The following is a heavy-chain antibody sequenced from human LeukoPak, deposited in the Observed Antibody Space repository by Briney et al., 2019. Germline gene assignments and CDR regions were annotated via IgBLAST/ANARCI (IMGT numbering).Heavy chain of an antibody. V-gene: IGHV3-23*01. CDR2: ISGSGGST. Sequence: GGSLRLSCAASVFTFNKYAMSWFRQAPGKGLEWVSAISGSGGSTYYADSVKGRFTISRDNSKNTLYLQMNSLRAEDTAVYYCAKDREGWNYGKSFDYWGQGTLVTVSS. J-gene: IGHJ4*02. CDR3: AKDREGWNYGKSFDY. CDR1: VFTFNKYA. D-gene: IGHD1-7*01.